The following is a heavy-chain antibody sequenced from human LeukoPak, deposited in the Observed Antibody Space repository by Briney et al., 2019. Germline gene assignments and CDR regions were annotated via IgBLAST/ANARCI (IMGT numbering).Heavy chain of an antibody. Sequence: GGSLRLSCVASGFTFSSYWMHWVRQDPRKGLVGVSCINSDASSTSYADSVKGRFTISRDNAKNTLYLQMNSLRAEDTAVYYCARDRGYYDFWSGYQTPDYWGQGTLVTVSS. CDR3: ARDRGYYDFWSGYQTPDY. CDR1: GFTFSSYW. D-gene: IGHD3-3*01. J-gene: IGHJ4*02. CDR2: INSDASST. V-gene: IGHV3-74*01.